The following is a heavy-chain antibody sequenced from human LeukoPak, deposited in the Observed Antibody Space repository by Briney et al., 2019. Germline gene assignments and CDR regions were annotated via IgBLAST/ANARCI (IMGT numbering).Heavy chain of an antibody. V-gene: IGHV4-59*08. D-gene: IGHD3-9*01. CDR2: IYYSGST. J-gene: IGHJ4*02. CDR3: ARLGRDYDILTGYYHPPL. Sequence: SETLSLTCTVSGGSTSSYHWSWIRQPPGKGLEWIGYIYYSGSTNYNPSLKSRVTISVDTSKNQFSLKLSSVTAADTAVYYCARLGRDYDILTGYYHPPLWGQGTLVTVSS. CDR1: GGSTSSYH.